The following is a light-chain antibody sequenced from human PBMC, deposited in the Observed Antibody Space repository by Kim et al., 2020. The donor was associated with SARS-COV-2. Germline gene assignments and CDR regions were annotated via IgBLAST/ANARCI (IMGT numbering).Light chain of an antibody. Sequence: EIVLTQSPGTLSLSPGQRATLSCRASQSVSSSYLAWYQQKPGQPPRLLIDGASSRATGIPDRFSGSGSGTDFTLTISRLEPEDFAVYYCKQYGSSPPTFGGGTKVDIK. J-gene: IGKJ4*01. CDR2: GAS. V-gene: IGKV3-20*01. CDR3: KQYGSSPPT. CDR1: QSVSSSY.